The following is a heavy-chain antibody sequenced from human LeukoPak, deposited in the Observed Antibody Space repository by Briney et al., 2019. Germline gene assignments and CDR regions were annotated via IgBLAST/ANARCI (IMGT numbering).Heavy chain of an antibody. Sequence: PSETLSLTCTVSGVSISSSSYYWGWIRQPPGKGLEWIGSIYYSGSTYYNPSLKSRVTISVDTSKNQFSLKLSSVTAADTAVYYCARSYRKVRGVMSPPCYWGQGTLVTVSS. CDR3: ARSYRKVRGVMSPPCY. J-gene: IGHJ4*02. CDR2: IYYSGST. CDR1: GVSISSSSYY. V-gene: IGHV4-39*01. D-gene: IGHD3-10*01.